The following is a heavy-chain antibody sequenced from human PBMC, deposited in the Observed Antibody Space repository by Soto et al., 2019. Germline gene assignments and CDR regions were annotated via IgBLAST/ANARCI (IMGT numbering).Heavy chain of an antibody. CDR3: ARVGYCSSTPCWPIGYFEY. J-gene: IGHJ4*02. V-gene: IGHV4-59*01. CDR2: IFSSGST. D-gene: IGHD2-2*01. Sequence: QVQLQESGPGLVKPSETLSLTCTVSGDSISSFYWTWIRQPPGKGLEWVGYIFSSGSTNYNPSLKSRVTISVYTSETPFSLKLTSVTAADTAVYYCARVGYCSSTPCWPIGYFEYWGQGTLVTVSS. CDR1: GDSISSFY.